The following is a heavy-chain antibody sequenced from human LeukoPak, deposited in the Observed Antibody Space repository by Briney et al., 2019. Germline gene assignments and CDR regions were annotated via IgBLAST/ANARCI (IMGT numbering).Heavy chain of an antibody. CDR2: IYYSGST. V-gene: IGHV4-59*01. Sequence: SETLSLTCTVSGGSISSYYWSWIRQPPGKGLEWIGYIYYSGSTNYNPSLKSRVTISVDTSKNQFSLKLSSVTAADTAVYFCARDRLINWFDPWGQGTLVTVSS. CDR1: GGSISSYY. D-gene: IGHD3-16*01. J-gene: IGHJ5*02. CDR3: ARDRLINWFDP.